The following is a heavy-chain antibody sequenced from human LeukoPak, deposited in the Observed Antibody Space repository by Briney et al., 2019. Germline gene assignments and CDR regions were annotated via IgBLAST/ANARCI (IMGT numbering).Heavy chain of an antibody. V-gene: IGHV1-18*01. D-gene: IGHD4-17*01. CDR1: GYTFTSYG. CDR2: ISAYNGNT. J-gene: IGHJ5*02. Sequence: ASVKVSCKASGYTFTSYGISWVRQAPGQGLERMGWISAYNGNTNYAQKLQGRVTMTTDTSTSTAYMELRSLRSDDTAVYYCARAPDSTVTTVFDPWGQGTLVTVSS. CDR3: ARAPDSTVTTVFDP.